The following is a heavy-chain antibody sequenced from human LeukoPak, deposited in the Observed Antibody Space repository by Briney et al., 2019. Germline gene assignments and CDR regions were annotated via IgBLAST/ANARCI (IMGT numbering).Heavy chain of an antibody. J-gene: IGHJ4*02. V-gene: IGHV3-30*02. CDR3: AKKYCSSTSFYFDC. D-gene: IGHD2-2*01. CDR1: GFTFSSYG. Sequence: GGSLRLSCAASGFTFSSYGMHWVRQAPGKGLEWVAFIRYDGSNKYYADSVKGRFTISRDNSKNTLYLQMNSLRAEDTAVYYCAKKYCSSTSFYFDCWGQGTLVTVSS. CDR2: IRYDGSNK.